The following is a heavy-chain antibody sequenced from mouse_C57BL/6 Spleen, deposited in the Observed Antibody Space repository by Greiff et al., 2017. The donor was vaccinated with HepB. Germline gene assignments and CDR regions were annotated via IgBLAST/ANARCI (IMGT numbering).Heavy chain of an antibody. CDR1: GYAFTNYL. CDR3: ARYYDYDGPGFAY. CDR2: IYPGDGDT. D-gene: IGHD2-4*01. V-gene: IGHV1-54*01. Sequence: QVQLKESGAELVRPGTSVKVSCKASGYAFTNYLIEWVKQRPGQGLEWIGVIYPGDGDTNYNGKFKGKATLTADKSSSTAYMQLSSLTSEDSAVYFCARYYDYDGPGFAYWGQGTLVTVSA. J-gene: IGHJ3*01.